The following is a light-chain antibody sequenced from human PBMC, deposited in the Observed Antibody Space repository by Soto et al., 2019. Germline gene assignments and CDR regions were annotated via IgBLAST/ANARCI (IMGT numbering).Light chain of an antibody. J-gene: IGKJ1*01. Sequence: EIVLTQSPATLSLSPGERATLSCRASQSISSSLAWYQQKPGQAPRLLIFGASSKATGFPARFSGSGSGTDFTLTIGSRAPEDFAVDYCQHRSECPLTFGQGTKVELK. CDR1: QSISSS. CDR3: QHRSECPLT. V-gene: IGKV3-11*01. CDR2: GAS.